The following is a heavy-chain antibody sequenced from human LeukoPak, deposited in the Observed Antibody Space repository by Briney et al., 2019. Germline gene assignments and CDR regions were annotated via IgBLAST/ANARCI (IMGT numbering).Heavy chain of an antibody. CDR1: GYTFTDYY. D-gene: IGHD4-17*01. CDR2: INPNSGGT. J-gene: IGHJ4*02. CDR3: ATTFAYGDFY. Sequence: ASVKVSCKASGYTFTDYYIHWVRQAPGPGLEWMGRINPNSGGTNYAQKFQGRVTMTRDTPINTAYMELSRLRSDDAAVYYCATTFAYGDFYWGQGTLVTVSS. V-gene: IGHV1-2*06.